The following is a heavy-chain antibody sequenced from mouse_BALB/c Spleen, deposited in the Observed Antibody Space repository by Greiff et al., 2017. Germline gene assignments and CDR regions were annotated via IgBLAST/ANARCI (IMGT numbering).Heavy chain of an antibody. CDR2: INSNGGST. CDR1: GFTFSSYG. D-gene: IGHD2-4*01. J-gene: IGHJ4*01. Sequence: EVKLQESGGGLVQPGGSLKLSCAASGFTFSSYGMSWVRQTPDKRLELVATINSNGGSTYYPDSVKGRFTISRDNAKNTLYLQMSSLKSEDTAMYYCARGYDYDVRDAMDYWGQGTSVTVSS. CDR3: ARGYDYDVRDAMDY. V-gene: IGHV5-6-3*01.